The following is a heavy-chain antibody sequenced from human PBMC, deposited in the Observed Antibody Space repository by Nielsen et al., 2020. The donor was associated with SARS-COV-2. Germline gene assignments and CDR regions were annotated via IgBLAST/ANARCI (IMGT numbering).Heavy chain of an antibody. Sequence: SLKISCAASGFTFDDYAMHWVRQAPGKGLEWVSGISWNSGSIGYADSVKSRFTISRDNDKNSLYLQMNSLRAEDTALYYCAKDGLWFGDPGDYYGMDVWGQGTTVTVSS. V-gene: IGHV3-9*01. CDR2: ISWNSGSI. J-gene: IGHJ6*02. CDR1: GFTFDDYA. D-gene: IGHD3-10*01. CDR3: AKDGLWFGDPGDYYGMDV.